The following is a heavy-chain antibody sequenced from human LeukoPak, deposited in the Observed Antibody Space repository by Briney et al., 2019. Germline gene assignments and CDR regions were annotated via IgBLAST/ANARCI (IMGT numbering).Heavy chain of an antibody. D-gene: IGHD2/OR15-2a*01. CDR1: GFTFISCS. CDR3: ARGKYGAQNIPQH. Sequence: GSLTGTLAASGFTFISCSINWVRQAPGKGLEWVSSISSSSYIYNADSVKGRFTISRDNAKNSLYLQMNSLRAEDTAVYYCARGKYGAQNIPQHWGQGTLVTVSS. J-gene: IGHJ1*01. V-gene: IGHV3-21*01. CDR2: ISSSSYI.